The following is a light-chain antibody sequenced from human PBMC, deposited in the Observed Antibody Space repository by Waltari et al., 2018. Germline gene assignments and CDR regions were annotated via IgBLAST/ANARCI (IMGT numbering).Light chain of an antibody. CDR3: QSYDSSLSAHV. CDR1: SSNIGAGYE. Sequence: QSVLTQPPSVSGAPGQRVTISCTGSSSNIGAGYELHWYQQLPGTAPKLLIYGNSIRPSGVPDRFSGSKSGTSASLVITGLQAEDEADYYCQSYDSSLSAHVFGTGTKVTVL. V-gene: IGLV1-40*01. J-gene: IGLJ1*01. CDR2: GNS.